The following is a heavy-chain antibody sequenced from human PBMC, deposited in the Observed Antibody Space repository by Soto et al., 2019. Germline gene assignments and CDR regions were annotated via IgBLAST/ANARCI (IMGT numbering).Heavy chain of an antibody. CDR2: INHSGST. CDR1: GGSFSGYY. D-gene: IGHD6-13*01. J-gene: IGHJ4*02. V-gene: IGHV4-34*01. Sequence: PSETLSLTCAVYGGSFSGYYWSWIRQPPGKGLEWIGEINHSGSTNYNPSLKSRVTISVDTSKNQFSLKLSSVTAADTAVYYCARLANGYSSSYHKEPFDYWGQGTLVTAPQ. CDR3: ARLANGYSSSYHKEPFDY.